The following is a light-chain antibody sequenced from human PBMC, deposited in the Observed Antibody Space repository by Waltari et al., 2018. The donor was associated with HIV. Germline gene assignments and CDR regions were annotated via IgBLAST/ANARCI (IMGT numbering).Light chain of an antibody. CDR2: DTS. CDR1: QDIRNY. V-gene: IGKV1-33*01. Sequence: MTQSPSSLSASVGDRVTITCQASQDIRNYLNWYQQKPGKAPNLLIYDTSNLQGGVPSRFSGSGSGTDFTFTIRSLQPEDVATYYCQQYDDLPLTFGQGTRLEIK. J-gene: IGKJ5*01. CDR3: QQYDDLPLT.